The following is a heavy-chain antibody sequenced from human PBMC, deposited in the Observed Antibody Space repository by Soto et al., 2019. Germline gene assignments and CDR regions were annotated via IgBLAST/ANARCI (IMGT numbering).Heavy chain of an antibody. CDR1: GGTLKNSA. Sequence: WASVKVSCKASGGTLKNSAISWVRQAPGQGLEWMGGIIPVFGPALYTQKFQGRVTITADESTNTAFLDVSSLRSEDTAVYYCGRGGSWAKVDSWGPGTLVTVSS. V-gene: IGHV1-69*13. D-gene: IGHD6-13*01. CDR3: GRGGSWAKVDS. J-gene: IGHJ4*02. CDR2: IIPVFGPA.